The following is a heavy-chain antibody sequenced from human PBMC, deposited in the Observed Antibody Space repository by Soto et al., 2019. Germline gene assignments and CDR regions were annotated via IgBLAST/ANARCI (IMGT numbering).Heavy chain of an antibody. D-gene: IGHD6-19*01. CDR3: ARGGIGGWYGGVYYYYYYMAV. V-gene: IGHV1-18*01. CDR2: ISAYNGNT. Sequence: ASVKVSCKASGYTFTSYGISWVRQAPGQGLEWMGWISAYNGNTNYAQKLQGRVTMTTDTSTSTAYMELRSLRSDDTAVYYCARGGIGGWYGGVYYYYYYMAVWGKGTTVTVSS. CDR1: GYTFTSYG. J-gene: IGHJ6*03.